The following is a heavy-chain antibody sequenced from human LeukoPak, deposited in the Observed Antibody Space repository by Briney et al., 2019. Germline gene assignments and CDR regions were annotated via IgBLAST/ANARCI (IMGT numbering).Heavy chain of an antibody. CDR3: ARDEPYCSSPSRPRGFHN. CDR1: GFSFSCYW. CDR2: IKSDGSSR. Sequence: GGSLRLSCAASGFSFSCYWMVRVRQAPGKGLVWVSGIKSDGSSRRYADSVKGRFTISRDNAKNTLDLQMNSLRGEDTAVYYCARDEPYCSSPSRPRGFHNWGQGTLVTVSS. V-gene: IGHV3-74*01. J-gene: IGHJ4*02. D-gene: IGHD2-2*01.